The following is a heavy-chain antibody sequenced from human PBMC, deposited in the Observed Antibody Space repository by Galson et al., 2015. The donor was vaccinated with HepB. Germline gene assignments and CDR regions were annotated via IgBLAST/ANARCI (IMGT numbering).Heavy chain of an antibody. Sequence: SLRLSCAASGFTFDDYAMHWVRQAPGKGLEWVSGISWNSGSIGYADSVKGRFTISRDNAKNSLYLQMNSLRAEDTALYYCAKEGDENTMSGAFDIWGQGTMVTVSS. CDR3: AKEGDENTMSGAFDI. V-gene: IGHV3-9*01. D-gene: IGHD3-10*02. CDR1: GFTFDDYA. CDR2: ISWNSGSI. J-gene: IGHJ3*02.